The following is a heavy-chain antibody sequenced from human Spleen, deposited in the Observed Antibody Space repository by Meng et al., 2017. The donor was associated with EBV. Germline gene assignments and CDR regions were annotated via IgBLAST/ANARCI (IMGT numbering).Heavy chain of an antibody. CDR3: ARDGGAHWLDP. CDR1: GYGFTDYY. Sequence: QVQLVQPGAEVKKPGASVKVSCEASGYGFTDYYIHWVRQAPGQGLEWMGRINPDTGETDYAQNFQGRVTMTRDTSISTTYMNFNRLTSDDTAMYYCARDGGAHWLDPWGQGTLVTVSS. D-gene: IGHD3-10*01. V-gene: IGHV1-2*06. CDR2: INPDTGET. J-gene: IGHJ5*02.